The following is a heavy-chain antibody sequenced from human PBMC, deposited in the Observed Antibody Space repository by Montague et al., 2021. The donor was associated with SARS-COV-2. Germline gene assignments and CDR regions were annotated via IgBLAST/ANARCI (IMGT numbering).Heavy chain of an antibody. V-gene: IGHV4-31*03. D-gene: IGHD6-19*01. CDR3: ACYGDRSGWLNPRDYGTIGD. CDR1: GGSISSGSYY. Sequence: TLSLTCTVSGGSISSGSYYWSWIRQHPGKGLEWIGNIYYSGSTYYNPSLKSRVTISVDTSKNQFSLKLSSVTAADTAVYYCACYGDRSGWLNPRDYGTIGDWGQGTMVTVSS. CDR2: IYYSGST. J-gene: IGHJ4*02.